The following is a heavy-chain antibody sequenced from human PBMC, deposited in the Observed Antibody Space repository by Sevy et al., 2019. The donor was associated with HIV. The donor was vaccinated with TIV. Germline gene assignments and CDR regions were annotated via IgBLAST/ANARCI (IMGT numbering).Heavy chain of an antibody. D-gene: IGHD3-10*01. V-gene: IGHV3-23*01. CDR2: ISGSGGST. CDR3: AKEGTTMVRRVHTKPHNWFVP. CDR1: GFTFSSYA. J-gene: IGHJ5*02. Sequence: GGSLRLSCAASGFTFSSYAMSWVRQAPGKGLEWVSAISGSGGSTYYADSVQGRFTISRDNSKNTLYLQMNSLRAEDTAVYYCAKEGTTMVRRVHTKPHNWFVPWGQGTLVTASS.